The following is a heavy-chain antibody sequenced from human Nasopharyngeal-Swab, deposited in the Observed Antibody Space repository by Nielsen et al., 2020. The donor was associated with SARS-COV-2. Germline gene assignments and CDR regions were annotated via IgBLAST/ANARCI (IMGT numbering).Heavy chain of an antibody. CDR3: ASRGYSGYDFDY. Sequence: SETLSLTCAVYGGSFSGYYWSWIRQPPGKGLEWIGEINHSGSTNYNPSLKSRVTISVDTTKNQFSLKLSSVTAADTAVYYCASRGYSGYDFDYWGQGTLVTVSS. J-gene: IGHJ4*02. D-gene: IGHD5-12*01. V-gene: IGHV4-34*01. CDR1: GGSFSGYY. CDR2: INHSGST.